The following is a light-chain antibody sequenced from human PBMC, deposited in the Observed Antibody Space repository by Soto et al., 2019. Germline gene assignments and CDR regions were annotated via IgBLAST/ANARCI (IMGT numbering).Light chain of an antibody. Sequence: EIVLTQSPDTLSVSPGERATLSCRASQTVGSNLAWYQQKPGQAPRLLIYGASTRASDTPARFSGSGSVTEFALTISSLQSEDVAVYYCQQYNNWPITFGQGTRLEIK. V-gene: IGKV3D-15*01. J-gene: IGKJ5*01. CDR2: GAS. CDR1: QTVGSN. CDR3: QQYNNWPIT.